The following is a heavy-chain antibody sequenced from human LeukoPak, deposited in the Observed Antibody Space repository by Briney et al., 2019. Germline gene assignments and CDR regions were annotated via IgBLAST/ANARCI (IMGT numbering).Heavy chain of an antibody. V-gene: IGHV6-1*01. J-gene: IGHJ6*02. CDR3: ARGTTQTGYTIDV. CDR2: TYFRSKWYI. CDR1: GDSVSSNSAA. D-gene: IGHD1-7*01. Sequence: SQTLSLTCAISGDSVSSNSAAWNWIRQSPSRGLEWLGRTYFRSKWYIDYAVSVKGRITINPDTSKNQFSLQLNSVTPEDTSVYYCARGTTQTGYTIDVWGQGTTVTVSS.